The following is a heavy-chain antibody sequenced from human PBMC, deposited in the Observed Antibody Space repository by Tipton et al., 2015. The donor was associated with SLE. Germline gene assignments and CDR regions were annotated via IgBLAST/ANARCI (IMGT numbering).Heavy chain of an antibody. CDR2: IIPIFGTA. D-gene: IGHD3-9*01. V-gene: IGHV1-69*01. CDR3: ARGGHYYILTGYFPAPGYYYYGLDV. Sequence: QSGPEVKKPGSSVKVSCKASGGTFSSYAISWVRQAPGQGLEWMGGIIPIFGTANYAQKFQGRVTITADESTSTAYMELSSLRSEDTAVYYCARGGHYYILTGYFPAPGYYYYGLDVWGQGTTVTVSS. J-gene: IGHJ6*02. CDR1: GGTFSSYA.